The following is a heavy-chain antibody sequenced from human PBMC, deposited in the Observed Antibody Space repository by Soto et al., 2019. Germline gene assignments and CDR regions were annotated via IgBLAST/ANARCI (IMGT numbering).Heavy chain of an antibody. CDR2: IYYSGGT. D-gene: IGHD2-15*01. V-gene: IGHV4-61*01. J-gene: IGHJ4*02. Sequence: QVQLQDSGPGLVKPSETLSLTCTVSGGSVSSGSHHWSWIRQPPGKGLEWIGYIYYSGGTNYNPSLESRVTISVDTSKNQFSLKLSSVTAADTAVYYCARDGLCSGGDCYVDSWGQGTLVTVSS. CDR3: ARDGLCSGGDCYVDS. CDR1: GGSVSSGSHH.